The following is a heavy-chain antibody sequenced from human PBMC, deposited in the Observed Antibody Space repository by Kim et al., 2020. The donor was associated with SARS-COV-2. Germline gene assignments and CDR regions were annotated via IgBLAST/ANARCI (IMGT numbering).Heavy chain of an antibody. D-gene: IGHD6-13*01. CDR2: IRSKANSYAT. CDR1: GFTFSDSA. Sequence: GGSLRLSCAASGFTFSDSAMYWVRQASGKGLEWVGRIRSKANSYATAYDVSVKGRFIISRDDSKNTAYLPMNSLKTEDTAIYYCTRVPPYSNSWWDAFD. CDR3: TRVPPYSNSWWDAFD. J-gene: IGHJ3*02. V-gene: IGHV3-73*01.